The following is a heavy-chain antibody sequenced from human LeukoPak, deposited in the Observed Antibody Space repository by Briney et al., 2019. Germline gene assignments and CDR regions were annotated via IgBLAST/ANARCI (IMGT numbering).Heavy chain of an antibody. J-gene: IGHJ4*02. V-gene: IGHV3-7*01. CDR2: IKQDGSEK. D-gene: IGHD3-10*01. CDR1: GFTFSSYW. Sequence: PGGSLRLSCAASGFTFSSYWMSWVRQAPGKGLEWVANIKQDGSEKYYVDSVKGRFTISRDNAKNSLYLQMNSLRAEDTAVYYCAREAITMVRSDFDYWGQGTLVTVSS. CDR3: AREAITMVRSDFDY.